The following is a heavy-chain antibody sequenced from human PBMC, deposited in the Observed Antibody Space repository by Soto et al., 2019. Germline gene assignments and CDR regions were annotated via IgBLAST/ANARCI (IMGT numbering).Heavy chain of an antibody. V-gene: IGHV4-30-2*01. D-gene: IGHD2-2*01. CDR3: ARNYCSSTSCYGGLDY. CDR2: IYHSGST. Sequence: SETLSLTCAVSGGSISSGGYSWSWIRQPPGKGLEWIGYIYHSGSTYYNPSLKSRVTISVDRSKNQFSLKLSSVTAADTAVYYCARNYCSSTSCYGGLDYWGQGTLVTVSS. J-gene: IGHJ4*02. CDR1: GGSISSGGYS.